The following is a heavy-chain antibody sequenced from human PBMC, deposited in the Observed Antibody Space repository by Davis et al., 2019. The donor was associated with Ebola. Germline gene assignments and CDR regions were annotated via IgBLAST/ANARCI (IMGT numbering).Heavy chain of an antibody. Sequence: GGSLRLSCAASGFTFSGSAMHWVRQAPGKGLEWVAFIWFDGVYKSYADSVKGRFTISRDISKNTLYLQMSSLRGEDTAVYYCARDVRLPSSTGDSWFDPWGQGTLVTVSS. CDR1: GFTFSGSA. D-gene: IGHD1-14*01. J-gene: IGHJ5*02. CDR2: IWFDGVYK. CDR3: ARDVRLPSSTGDSWFDP. V-gene: IGHV3-33*08.